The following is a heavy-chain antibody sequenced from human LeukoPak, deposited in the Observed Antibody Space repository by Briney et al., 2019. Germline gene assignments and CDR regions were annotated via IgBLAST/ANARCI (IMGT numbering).Heavy chain of an antibody. J-gene: IGHJ3*02. CDR2: ISYDGSNK. CDR1: GFTFSSYG. V-gene: IGHV3-30*18. D-gene: IGHD3-10*01. Sequence: HPGGSLRLSCAASGFTFSSYGMHWVRQAPGKGLEWVAVISYDGSNKYYADSVKGRFTVSRDNSKNSLYLQMNSLRAEDTALYYCAKDMYYYGSGHDAFDIWGQGTMVTVSS. CDR3: AKDMYYYGSGHDAFDI.